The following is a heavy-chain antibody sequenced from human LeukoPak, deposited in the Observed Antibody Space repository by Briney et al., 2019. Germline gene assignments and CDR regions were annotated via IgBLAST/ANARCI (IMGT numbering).Heavy chain of an antibody. CDR2: ISYSGTT. CDR3: ARGDDSSGYVHLFDY. Sequence: PSETLSLTCTVSSGSVSSGSYYWSWIRQPPGKGLEWIGYISYSGTTNYNPSLKSRITMSLDTSKNQFSLKLTSMTAADTAVYSCARGDDSSGYVHLFDYWGQGTLVTVSS. J-gene: IGHJ4*02. V-gene: IGHV4-61*01. D-gene: IGHD3-22*01. CDR1: SGSVSSGSYY.